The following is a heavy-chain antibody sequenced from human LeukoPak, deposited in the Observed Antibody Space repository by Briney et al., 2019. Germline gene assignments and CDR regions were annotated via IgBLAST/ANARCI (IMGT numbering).Heavy chain of an antibody. D-gene: IGHD3-3*01. Sequence: GSLRLSCTASGFTFGDYAMSWVRQAPGKGLEWVGFIRSKAYGGTTEYAASVKGRFTISRDDSKSIAYLQMNSLKTEDTAVYYCTRDRGAHYDFWSGFTLYYYYYGMDVWGQGTTVTVSS. V-gene: IGHV3-49*04. J-gene: IGHJ6*02. CDR3: TRDRGAHYDFWSGFTLYYYYYGMDV. CDR1: GFTFGDYA. CDR2: IRSKAYGGTT.